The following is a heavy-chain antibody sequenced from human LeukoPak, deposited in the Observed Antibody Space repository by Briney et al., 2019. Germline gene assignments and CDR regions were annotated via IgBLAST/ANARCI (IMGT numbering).Heavy chain of an antibody. CDR2: ISAYNGNT. CDR1: GYTFTIYG. V-gene: IGHV1-18*01. CDR3: ARDGGAPFNYYMDV. Sequence: ASVKVSCKASGYTFTIYGISWVRQAPGQGLEWMGWISAYNGNTNYAQKLQGRVTMTTDTSTSTAYMELRSLRSDDTAVYYCARDGGAPFNYYMDVWGKGTTVTVSS. J-gene: IGHJ6*03. D-gene: IGHD1-26*01.